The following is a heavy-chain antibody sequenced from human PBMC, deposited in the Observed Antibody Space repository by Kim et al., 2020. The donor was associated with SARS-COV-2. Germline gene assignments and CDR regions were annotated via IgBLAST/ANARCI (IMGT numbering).Heavy chain of an antibody. CDR2: IYYSGST. J-gene: IGHJ1*01. CDR1: GVSISSYY. Sequence: SETLSLTCTVSGVSISSYYLSWIRQPPGKGLEWIGYIYYSGSTNYNPSLKSRVTISVDTSKNQFSLKLSSVTAADTAVYYCGRDGGYYYADYFQHWGQGTMVTVSS. CDR3: GRDGGYYYADYFQH. V-gene: IGHV4-59*13. D-gene: IGHD3-22*01.